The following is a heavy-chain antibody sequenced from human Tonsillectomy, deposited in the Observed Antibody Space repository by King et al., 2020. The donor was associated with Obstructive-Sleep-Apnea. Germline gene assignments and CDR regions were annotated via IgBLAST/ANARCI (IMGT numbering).Heavy chain of an antibody. J-gene: IGHJ4*02. CDR3: AKDLGSGTRYDQYYFDY. V-gene: IGHV3-9*01. D-gene: IGHD1-1*01. Sequence: VQLVESGGGLVQPGRSLRLSCAASGFTFDDYAMHWVRQAPGKGLEWVSGISWNSGDIGYADSVKGRFTISRDNAKNSLYLQMNSLRAEDTALYYCAKDLGSGTRYDQYYFDYWGQGTLVTVSS. CDR2: ISWNSGDI. CDR1: GFTFDDYA.